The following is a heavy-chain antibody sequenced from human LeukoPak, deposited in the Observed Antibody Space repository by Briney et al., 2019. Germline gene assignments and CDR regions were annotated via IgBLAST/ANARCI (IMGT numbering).Heavy chain of an antibody. D-gene: IGHD3-16*02. CDR2: IIPIFGTA. CDR3: AIPADYDYVWGSYRPFDY. J-gene: IGHJ4*02. V-gene: IGHV1-69*01. Sequence: SVKVSCKASGGTFSSYAICWVRQAPGQGLEWMGGIIPIFGTANYAQKFQGRVTITADESTSTAYMELSSLRSEDTAVYYCAIPADYDYVWGSYRPFDYWGQGTLVTVSS. CDR1: GGTFSSYA.